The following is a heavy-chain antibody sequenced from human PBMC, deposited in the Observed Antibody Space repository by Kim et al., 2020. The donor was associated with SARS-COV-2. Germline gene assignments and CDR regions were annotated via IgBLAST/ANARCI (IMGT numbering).Heavy chain of an antibody. CDR1: GASISATTHY. CDR2: ITYSGTT. D-gene: IGHD2-15*01. Sequence: SETLSLTCTVSGASISATTHYWGWIRRPTGRGLEWIGSITYSGTTYYNPSLESRVTISVDTAKNQFSLKVNSVTAADTALYYCARHEDLDYYGVDDWGQGTTVTVSS. V-gene: IGHV4-39*01. CDR3: ARHEDLDYYGVDD. J-gene: IGHJ6*01.